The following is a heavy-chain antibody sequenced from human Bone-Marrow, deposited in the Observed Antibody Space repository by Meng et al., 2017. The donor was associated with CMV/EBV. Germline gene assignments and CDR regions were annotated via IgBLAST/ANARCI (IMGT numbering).Heavy chain of an antibody. CDR1: GGSFSGYY. CDR3: ASLPSGLYDFWSGPYYYGMDV. D-gene: IGHD3-3*01. CDR2: INHSGST. Sequence: GSLRLSCAVNGGSFSGYYWRWIRQPPGKGLEWIGEINHSGSTNYNPSLKSRVTISVDTSKNQFSLKLSSVTAAGTAVYYCASLPSGLYDFWSGPYYYGMDVWGQGTTVTVSS. J-gene: IGHJ6*02. V-gene: IGHV4-34*01.